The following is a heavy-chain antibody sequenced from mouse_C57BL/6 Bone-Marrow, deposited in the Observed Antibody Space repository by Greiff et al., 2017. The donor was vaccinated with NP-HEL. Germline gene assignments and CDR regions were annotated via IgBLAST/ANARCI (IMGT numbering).Heavy chain of an antibody. D-gene: IGHD2-4*01. CDR3: ARIDYLYYYAMDY. V-gene: IGHV2-2*01. CDR2: IWRGGST. CDR1: GFSLTSYG. Sequence: VKLMEAGPGRVQPSQSLSSTCTVSGFSLTSYGVHWVRQSPGKGLEWLGGIWRGGSTDYNAAFKSRRSNSKDNSKSQVLFKMKSLQADDTAIYYCARIDYLYYYAMDYWGQGTSVTVSS. J-gene: IGHJ4*01.